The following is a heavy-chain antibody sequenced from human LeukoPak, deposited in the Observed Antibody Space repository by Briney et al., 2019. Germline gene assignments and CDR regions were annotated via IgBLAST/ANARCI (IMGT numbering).Heavy chain of an antibody. CDR1: GFTFSRYA. CDR2: ISSNGDST. Sequence: PWGSLRLSCAASGFTFSRYAIHWVRQAPGKGLEFVSVISSNGDSTYYANSVKGRFTISRDNSKNTLHLQMGSLRAEDTAVYYCARVRPGYDLYYFDYWGQGALVTVSS. CDR3: ARVRPGYDLYYFDY. J-gene: IGHJ4*02. V-gene: IGHV3-64*01. D-gene: IGHD3-16*01.